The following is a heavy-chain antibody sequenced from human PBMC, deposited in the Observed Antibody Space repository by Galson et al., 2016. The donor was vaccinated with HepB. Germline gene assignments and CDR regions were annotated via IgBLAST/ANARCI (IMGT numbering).Heavy chain of an antibody. Sequence: SETLSLTCTVSGDSLSTNSWTWIRQSPGKGLEWIASVYYSGITNLNPSLESRVVLSVDTSKSHVSLDLHSVTAADTAFYYCARGPYCSAGTCYSGGWFDPWGQGTLVTVSS. D-gene: IGHD2-15*01. CDR3: ARGPYCSAGTCYSGGWFDP. CDR2: VYYSGIT. V-gene: IGHV4-59*01. J-gene: IGHJ5*02. CDR1: GDSLSTNS.